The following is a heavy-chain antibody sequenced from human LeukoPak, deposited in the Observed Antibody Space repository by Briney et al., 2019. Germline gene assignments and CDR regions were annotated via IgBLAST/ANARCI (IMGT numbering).Heavy chain of an antibody. J-gene: IGHJ4*02. Sequence: ETLSLTCAVYGGSFSGYYWSWVRQAPGKGLEWVSAISGSGGSTYYADSVKGRFTISRDNSKNTLYLQMNSLRAEDTAVYYCAKDEGSGYFYFDYWGQGTLVTVSS. CDR2: ISGSGGST. D-gene: IGHD3-22*01. CDR1: GGSFSGYY. V-gene: IGHV3-23*01. CDR3: AKDEGSGYFYFDY.